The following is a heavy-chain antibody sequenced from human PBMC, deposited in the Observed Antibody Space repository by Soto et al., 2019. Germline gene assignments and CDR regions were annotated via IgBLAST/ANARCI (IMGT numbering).Heavy chain of an antibody. CDR2: IGGSGVTT. Sequence: GTLRLSCAASVFIFSSYAMTWVRQGPGKGLEWVSSIGGSGVTTYYADSVKGRFSISRDNSKNILFLQMSSLTVEDTAVYYCAKDGWYSSSPFYFDYWGQGTQVTVSS. J-gene: IGHJ4*02. CDR3: AKDGWYSSSPFYFDY. CDR1: VFIFSSYA. D-gene: IGHD6-13*01. V-gene: IGHV3-23*01.